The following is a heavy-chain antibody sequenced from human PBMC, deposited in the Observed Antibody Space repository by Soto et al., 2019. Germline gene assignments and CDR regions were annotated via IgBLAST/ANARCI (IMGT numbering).Heavy chain of an antibody. V-gene: IGHV1-2*04. CDR3: ARVWETTVTTNGMDV. J-gene: IGHJ6*02. Sequence: QVQLVQSGAAVKKPGASVKVSCKASGYTFTGYYMHWGRQAPGQGLEWMGWINPNSGGTNYAQKFQGWVTMTRDTSISTDYMELSRLRSTDTAVYYCARVWETTVTTNGMDVWGPGTTVTGYS. CDR1: GYTFTGYY. D-gene: IGHD4-4*01. CDR2: INPNSGGT.